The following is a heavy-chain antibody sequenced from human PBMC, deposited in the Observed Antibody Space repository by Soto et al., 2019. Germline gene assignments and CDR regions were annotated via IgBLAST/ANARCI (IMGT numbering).Heavy chain of an antibody. Sequence: PGGSLRLSCAASGFTFSSYGMHWVRQAPGKGLEWVAVIWYDGSNKYYADSVKGRFTISRDNSKNTLYLQMNSLRAEDTAVYYCARVYYDSSGYLDYWGQGTLVTVSS. J-gene: IGHJ4*02. D-gene: IGHD3-22*01. CDR1: GFTFSSYG. CDR2: IWYDGSNK. CDR3: ARVYYDSSGYLDY. V-gene: IGHV3-33*01.